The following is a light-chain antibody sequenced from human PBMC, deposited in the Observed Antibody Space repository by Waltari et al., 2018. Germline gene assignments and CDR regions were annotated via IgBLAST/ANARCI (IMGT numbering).Light chain of an antibody. CDR1: SGHTRYA. CDR3: QSWDTGINV. V-gene: IGLV4-69*01. CDR2: LDSDGSH. Sequence: QLVLTQPPSASASLGASVKLTCTLNSGHTRYAIAWHQQQPEKGPRFLMKLDSDGSHTKGDGIPDRFSGSSSGAERYLILSGLQSEDEADYYCQSWDTGINVFGGGTKLTVL. J-gene: IGLJ2*01.